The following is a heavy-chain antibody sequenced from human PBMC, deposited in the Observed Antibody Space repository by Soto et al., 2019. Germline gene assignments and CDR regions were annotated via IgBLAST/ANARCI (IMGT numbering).Heavy chain of an antibody. J-gene: IGHJ4*02. D-gene: IGHD3-22*01. CDR1: GGTFSSYA. CDR2: IIPIFGTA. V-gene: IGHV1-69*13. CDR3: ARGIKRQTSSYDTSGYHDPFDY. Sequence: SVKVSCKASGGTFSSYAISWVRQAPGQGLEWMGGIIPIFGTANYAQKFQGRVTITADESTSTAYMELSSLRSEDTAVYYCARGIKRQTSSYDTSGYHDPFDYWGQGTLVTVSS.